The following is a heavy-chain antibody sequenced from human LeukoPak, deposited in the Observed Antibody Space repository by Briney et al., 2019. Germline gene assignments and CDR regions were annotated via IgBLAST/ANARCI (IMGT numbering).Heavy chain of an antibody. CDR2: IYHSGST. V-gene: IGHV4-59*01. Sequence: PSETLSLTCTVSGDSISSYYWSWIRQPPGKGLEWIGDIYHSGSTNYNPSLKSRVTISADTSKDQFSLKLASVTAADTAVYYCATGYSSTWYYFDYWGQGTLVTVSS. D-gene: IGHD6-13*01. CDR3: ATGYSSTWYYFDY. CDR1: GDSISSYY. J-gene: IGHJ4*02.